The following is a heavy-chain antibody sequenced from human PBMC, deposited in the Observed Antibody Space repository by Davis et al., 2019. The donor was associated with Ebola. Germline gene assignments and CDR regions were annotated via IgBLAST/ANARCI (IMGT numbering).Heavy chain of an antibody. CDR2: ISSTGSTI. CDR3: TRDSGDSSFDY. V-gene: IGHV3-48*02. Sequence: GGSLRLSCAASGFTFSSYRMNWVRQAPGMGLEWISDISSTGSTIYYADSVKGRFTISRDNAKNSLDLQMNSLRDDDTAMYYCTRDSGDSSFDYWGQGTLVTVSS. D-gene: IGHD4-17*01. CDR1: GFTFSSYR. J-gene: IGHJ4*02.